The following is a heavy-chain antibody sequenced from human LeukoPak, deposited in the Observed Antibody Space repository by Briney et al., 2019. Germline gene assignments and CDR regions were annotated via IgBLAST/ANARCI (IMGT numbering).Heavy chain of an antibody. CDR2: ISAYNGNT. CDR3: ARVRQYFDWPTPPNFDY. CDR1: GYTFTSYG. V-gene: IGHV1-18*01. J-gene: IGHJ4*02. Sequence: GASVKVSCKASGYTFTSYGISWVRQAPGQGLEWMGWISAYNGNTNYAQKLQGRVTMTTDTSTSTAYMELRSLRSDDTAVYYCARVRQYFDWPTPPNFDYWGQGTLVTVSS. D-gene: IGHD3-9*01.